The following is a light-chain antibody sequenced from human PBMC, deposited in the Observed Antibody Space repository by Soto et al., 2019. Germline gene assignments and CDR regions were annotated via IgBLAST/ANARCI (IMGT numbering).Light chain of an antibody. V-gene: IGLV2-14*01. J-gene: IGLJ2*01. CDR3: CSKRSSSTSVV. Sequence: QSALTQPASVSGSPGQSITISCTGTSGDIGTYNYVSWYQQLPGKAPKLMIYDVSNRPSGVSDRFSGPKSGNTASLTISGLQAEDVVDYYCCSKRSSSTSVVFGGGTKLTVL. CDR1: SGDIGTYNY. CDR2: DVS.